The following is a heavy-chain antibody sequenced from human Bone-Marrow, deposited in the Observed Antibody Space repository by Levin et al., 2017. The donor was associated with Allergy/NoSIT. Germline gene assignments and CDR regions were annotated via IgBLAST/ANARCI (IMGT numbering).Heavy chain of an antibody. D-gene: IGHD4-11*01. CDR3: ARSDFSNYGFYFDP. CDR1: GGSISNIDYY. J-gene: IGHJ4*02. V-gene: IGHV4-30-4*01. CDR2: SYFSGGT. Sequence: SETLSLTCNVSGGSISNIDYYWNWIRQPPGKGLEWIGNSYFSGGTQYNPSLESRVTISLDTSKSQFSLRLNSVTAADTALYYCARSDFSNYGFYFDPWGPGTLVTVSS.